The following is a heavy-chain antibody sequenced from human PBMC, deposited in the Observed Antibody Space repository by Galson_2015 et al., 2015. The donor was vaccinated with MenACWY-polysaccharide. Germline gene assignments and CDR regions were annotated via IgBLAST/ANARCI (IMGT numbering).Heavy chain of an antibody. CDR2: IRRKSEGGTT. CDR1: GRSVSNTG. CDR3: TKYNSREAFEI. Sequence: SMRLPCGASGRSVSNTGMSWCRQAPAKGLEGGGRIRRKSEGGTTDYAAPVKGRFTISRDDSKNTLYLQMNSLTAEDTAVYYCTKYNSREAFEIWGQGTMVTVSS. D-gene: IGHD1-14*01. V-gene: IGHV3-15*01. J-gene: IGHJ3*02.